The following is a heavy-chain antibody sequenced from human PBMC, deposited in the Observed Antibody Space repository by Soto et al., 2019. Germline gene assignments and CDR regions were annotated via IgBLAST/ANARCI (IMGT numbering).Heavy chain of an antibody. CDR3: AKPPGAPTVTTLPDY. J-gene: IGHJ4*02. D-gene: IGHD4-17*01. CDR2: ISYDGSNK. Sequence: QVQLVESGGGVVQPGRSLRLSCAASGFTFSSYGMHWVRQAPGKGLEWVAVISYDGSNKYYADSVKGRFTISRDNSKNTLYLQMNSLRAEDTAVYYCAKPPGAPTVTTLPDYWGQGTLVTVSS. V-gene: IGHV3-30*18. CDR1: GFTFSSYG.